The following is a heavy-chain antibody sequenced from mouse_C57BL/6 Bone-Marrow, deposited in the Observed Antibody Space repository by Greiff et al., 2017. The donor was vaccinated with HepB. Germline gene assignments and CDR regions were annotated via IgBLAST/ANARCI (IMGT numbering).Heavy chain of an antibody. V-gene: IGHV1-9*01. CDR3: ARGPYDGYRSWFAY. CDR1: GYTFTGYW. D-gene: IGHD2-3*01. J-gene: IGHJ3*01. Sequence: VQRVESGAELMKPGASVKLSCKATGYTFTGYWIAWVKQRPGHGLEWIGEILPGSGSTNYNEKFKGKATFTADTSSNTAYMQLSSLTTEDSAIYYCARGPYDGYRSWFAYWGQGTLVTVSA. CDR2: ILPGSGST.